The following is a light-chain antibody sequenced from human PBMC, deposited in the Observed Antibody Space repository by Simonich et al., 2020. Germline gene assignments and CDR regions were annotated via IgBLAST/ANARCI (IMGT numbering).Light chain of an antibody. CDR2: GAS. V-gene: IGKV3-15*01. CDR1: QSVSSN. Sequence: EIVMTQSPATLSVSPGERATLSCRASQSVSSNLAWYQQKPGQAPRLLIYGASTRATGNPARFSGSGSGTEFTLTISSLEPEDFAVYYCQQRSNWPPITFGQGTRLEIK. CDR3: QQRSNWPPIT. J-gene: IGKJ5*01.